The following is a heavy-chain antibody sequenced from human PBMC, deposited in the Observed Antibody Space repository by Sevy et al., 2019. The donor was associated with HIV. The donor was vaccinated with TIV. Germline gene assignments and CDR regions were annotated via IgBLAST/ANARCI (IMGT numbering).Heavy chain of an antibody. D-gene: IGHD3-16*01. CDR1: GFSFSNYG. J-gene: IGHJ6*02. Sequence: GGSLRLSCAGSGFSFSNYGMHWVGQAPGKGLESVAIIWYDGSNKYYTESVKGRFTISRDNSKNMLYLQMNGLRAEDTAVYYCARDKLQTTGSLGDYYYGLDVWGQGTRVTVSS. V-gene: IGHV3-33*01. CDR2: IWYDGSNK. CDR3: ARDKLQTTGSLGDYYYGLDV.